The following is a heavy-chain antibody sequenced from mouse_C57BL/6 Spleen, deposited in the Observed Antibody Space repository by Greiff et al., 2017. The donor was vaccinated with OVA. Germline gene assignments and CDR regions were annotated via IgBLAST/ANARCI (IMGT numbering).Heavy chain of an antibody. V-gene: IGHV1-52*01. CDR2: IDPSDSET. CDR3: ARAGVVAPYFDY. CDR1: GYTFTSYW. D-gene: IGHD1-1*01. Sequence: QVQLKQPGAELVRPGSSVKLSCKASGYTFTSYWMHWVKQRPIQGLEWIGNIDPSDSETHYNQKFKDKATLTVDKSSSTAYMQLSSLTSEDSAGYYCARAGVVAPYFDYWGQGTTLTVSS. J-gene: IGHJ2*01.